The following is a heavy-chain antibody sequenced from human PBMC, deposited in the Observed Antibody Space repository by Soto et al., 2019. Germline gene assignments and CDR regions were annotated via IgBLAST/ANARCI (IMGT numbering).Heavy chain of an antibody. CDR2: IYYSGST. CDR3: ARHNGDYYYGMDV. J-gene: IGHJ6*02. CDR1: GGSISSSSYY. D-gene: IGHD4-17*01. V-gene: IGHV4-39*01. Sequence: QLQLQESGPGLVKPSETLSLTCTVSGGSISSSSYYWGWIRQPPGKGLEWIGSIYYSGSTYYNPSLKSRVTISVDTSKNQCSLKLSSVTAADTAVYYCARHNGDYYYGMDVWGQGTTVTVSS.